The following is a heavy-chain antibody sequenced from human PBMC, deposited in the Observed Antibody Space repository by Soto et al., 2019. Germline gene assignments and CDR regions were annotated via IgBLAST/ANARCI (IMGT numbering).Heavy chain of an antibody. CDR2: MNPNSGNT. V-gene: IGHV1-8*01. CDR1: GYTFTSYD. J-gene: IGHJ4*02. CDR3: APDTESSGWSAWFDY. Sequence: QVQLVQSGAEVKKPGASVKVSCKASGYTFTSYDINWVRQATGQGLEWMGWMNPNSGNTGYAQKYQGRVTMPRNTCISTPYMERSSLRSDEPAVYYCAPDTESSGWSAWFDYWGQGTLVTVSS. D-gene: IGHD6-19*01.